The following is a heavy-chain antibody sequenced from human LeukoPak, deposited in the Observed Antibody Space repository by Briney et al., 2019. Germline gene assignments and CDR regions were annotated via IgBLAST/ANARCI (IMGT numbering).Heavy chain of an antibody. CDR1: GGSIISSSFW. J-gene: IGHJ4*02. Sequence: SETLSLTCTVSGGSIISSSFWWGWIRQPPGKGLEWIGSIYYSGVSYYNTSLKSRVTISVDTSKNQFSLKLSSVTAADTAVYYCARVPRRGQWLAYFDYWGQGTLVTVSS. D-gene: IGHD6-19*01. V-gene: IGHV4-39*07. CDR3: ARVPRRGQWLAYFDY. CDR2: IYYSGVS.